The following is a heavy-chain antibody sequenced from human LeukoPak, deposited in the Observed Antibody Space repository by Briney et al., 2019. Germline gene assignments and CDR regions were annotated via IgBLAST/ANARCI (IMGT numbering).Heavy chain of an antibody. CDR3: ARLWVGATFPLI. D-gene: IGHD1-26*01. V-gene: IGHV4-59*08. Sequence: SETLSLTCTVSGGSISSYYWSWIRQPPGKGQEWIGYIYYSGSTNYNPSLKSRVTISVDTSKNQFSLKLSSVTAADTAVYYCARLWVGATFPLIWGQGTMVTVSS. J-gene: IGHJ3*02. CDR2: IYYSGST. CDR1: GGSISSYY.